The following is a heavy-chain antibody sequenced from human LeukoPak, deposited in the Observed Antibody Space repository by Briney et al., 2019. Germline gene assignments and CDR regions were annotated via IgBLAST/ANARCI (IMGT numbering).Heavy chain of an antibody. V-gene: IGHV3-23*01. CDR3: AKVHSLGGYYYYYMDV. J-gene: IGHJ6*03. D-gene: IGHD3-16*01. CDR2: ISGSGGGT. Sequence: GGSLRLSCAASGFTFSSYAMSWVRQAPGKGLEWVSAISGSGGGTYYADSVKGRFTISRDNSKNTLYLQMNSLRAEDTAVYYCAKVHSLGGYYYYYMDVWGKGTTVTVSS. CDR1: GFTFSSYA.